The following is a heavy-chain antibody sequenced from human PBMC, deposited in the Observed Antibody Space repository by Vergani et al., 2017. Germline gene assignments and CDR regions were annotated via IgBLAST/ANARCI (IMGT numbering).Heavy chain of an antibody. CDR3: AGPQGTSAYYYGGFDY. Sequence: EVQLVESGGGLVQPGGSLRLSCAASGFSFSDHYMDWVRQAPGMGLQWVGRSRDRANSHTTQYAASVKGRFTISRDDSKNSLYLQMNSLKTEDTAVYYCAGPQGTSAYYYGGFDYWGQGILVTVSS. CDR2: SRDRANSHTT. J-gene: IGHJ4*02. D-gene: IGHD3-22*01. CDR1: GFSFSDHY. V-gene: IGHV3-72*01.